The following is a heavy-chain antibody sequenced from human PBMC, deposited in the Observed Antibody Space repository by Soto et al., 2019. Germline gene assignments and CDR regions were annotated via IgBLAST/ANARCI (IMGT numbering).Heavy chain of an antibody. CDR2: INHSGST. CDR3: ARHLRLGSNWFDP. V-gene: IGHV4-34*01. D-gene: IGHD3-3*02. CDR1: GGSFSGFY. Sequence: SETLSLTCAVYGGSFSGFYWSWIRQPPGKGLEWIGEINHSGSTNYNPSLKSRVTISVDTSKNQFSLKLSSVTAADTAVYYCARHLRLGSNWFDPWGQGTLVTVSS. J-gene: IGHJ5*02.